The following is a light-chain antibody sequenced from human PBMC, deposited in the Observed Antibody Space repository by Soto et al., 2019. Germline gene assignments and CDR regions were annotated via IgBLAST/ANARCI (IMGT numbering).Light chain of an antibody. Sequence: EIVMTQSPATLSLSPGDRATLSCRASHSVSSNLAWYQQKPGQAPRLLIYGASTRATGVPARFSGSGSGTEFTLTISSVQPEDFAVYYCQQYNNWLPFTCGPGTKVDIK. V-gene: IGKV3-15*01. CDR3: QQYNNWLPFT. CDR2: GAS. CDR1: HSVSSN. J-gene: IGKJ3*01.